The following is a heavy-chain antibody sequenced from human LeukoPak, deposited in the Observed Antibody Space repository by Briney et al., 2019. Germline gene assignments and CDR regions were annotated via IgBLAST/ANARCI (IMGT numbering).Heavy chain of an antibody. V-gene: IGHV4-4*02. D-gene: IGHD6-19*01. Sequence: EPSGTLSLTCAVSGGSTSSSNWWSWVRQPPGKGLEWIGEIYHSGSTNYNPSLKSRVTISVDKSKNQFSLKLSSVTAADTAVYYCARDTPRQWLVYYYYGMDVWGQGTTVTVSS. J-gene: IGHJ6*02. CDR3: ARDTPRQWLVYYYYGMDV. CDR1: GGSTSSSNW. CDR2: IYHSGST.